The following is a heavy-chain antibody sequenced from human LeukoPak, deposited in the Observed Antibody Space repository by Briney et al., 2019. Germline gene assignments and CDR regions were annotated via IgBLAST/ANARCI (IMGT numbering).Heavy chain of an antibody. Sequence: GGSLRLSCAASGFTFRTYGMNWVRQAPGKGLERVSVISGSGSTYYADSVKGRFTISRDNSKNTLYLQMNSLRAEDTAVYYCARDPRDYYDSSGYWGYFDYWGQGTLVTVSS. CDR3: ARDPRDYYDSSGYWGYFDY. D-gene: IGHD3-22*01. CDR2: ISGSGST. J-gene: IGHJ4*02. CDR1: GFTFRTYG. V-gene: IGHV3-23*01.